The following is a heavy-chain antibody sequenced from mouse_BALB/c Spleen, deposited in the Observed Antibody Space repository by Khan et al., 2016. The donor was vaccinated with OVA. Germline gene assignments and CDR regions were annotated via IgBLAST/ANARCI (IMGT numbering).Heavy chain of an antibody. D-gene: IGHD1-2*01. CDR3: ARRNYFGYTFAY. CDR1: GYIFTDYY. CDR2: ISPGSDDT. J-gene: IGHJ3*01. V-gene: IGHV1-77*01. Sequence: QVQLQQSGAELARPGASVKLSCKASGYIFTDYYINWVKQRTGQGLEWIGEISPGSDDTYYNEKFMGKATLTADKSSSTAYMQLSSLTSEDSAVYFCARRNYFGYTFAYWGQGTLVTVSA.